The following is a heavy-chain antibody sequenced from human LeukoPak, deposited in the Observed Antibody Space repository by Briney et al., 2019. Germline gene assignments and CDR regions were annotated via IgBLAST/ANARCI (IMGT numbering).Heavy chain of an antibody. J-gene: IGHJ4*02. Sequence: GGSLRLSCAASGFTFSGSDMHWDRQASGKGLEWVGRIRSKANSYATAYAASVKGRFTISRDDSKNTAYLQMNSLKTEDTAVYYCTRHGTTGDYWGQGALVTVSS. CDR2: IRSKANSYAT. D-gene: IGHD4-17*01. CDR1: GFTFSGSD. CDR3: TRHGTTGDY. V-gene: IGHV3-73*01.